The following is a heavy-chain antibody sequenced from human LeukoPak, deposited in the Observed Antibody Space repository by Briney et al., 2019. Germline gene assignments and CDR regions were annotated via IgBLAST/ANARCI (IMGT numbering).Heavy chain of an antibody. CDR3: AGAYGDSTFDY. CDR1: GGSISSYY. V-gene: IGHV4-59*08. Sequence: PSETLSLTCTVSGGSISSYYWSWIRQPPGKGLEWIGYIYYSGSTNYNPSLKSRVTISVDTSKNQFSLKLSSVTAADTAVYYCAGAYGDSTFDYWGQGTLVTVSS. CDR2: IYYSGST. J-gene: IGHJ4*02. D-gene: IGHD4-17*01.